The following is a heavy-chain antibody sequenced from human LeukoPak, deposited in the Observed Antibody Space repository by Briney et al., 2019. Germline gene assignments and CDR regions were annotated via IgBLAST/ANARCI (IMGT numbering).Heavy chain of an antibody. CDR1: GGSISSSSYY. CDR2: IYYSGNT. J-gene: IGHJ4*02. Sequence: ASETLSLTCTVSGGSISSSSYYWGWIRQPPGKGLEWIGSIYYSGNTYYNPSLKSRVTISVDTSKNQFSLKLSSVTAADTAVYYCARHLSGVTGYTYGRGIDYWGQGTLVTVSS. V-gene: IGHV4-39*01. CDR3: ARHLSGVTGYTYGRGIDY. D-gene: IGHD5-18*01.